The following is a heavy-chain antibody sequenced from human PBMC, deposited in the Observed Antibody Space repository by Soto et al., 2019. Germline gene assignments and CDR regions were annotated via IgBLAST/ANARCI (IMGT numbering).Heavy chain of an antibody. Sequence: QVQLVESGGGVVQPGRSLRLSCAASGFTFSSYAMHWVRQAPGKGLEWVAVISYDGSNKYYADSVKGRFTISRDNSKNTLYLQMNSLRAEDTAVYYCARDTIYCTNGVCPLDYWGQGTLVTVSS. CDR3: ARDTIYCTNGVCPLDY. CDR1: GFTFSSYA. D-gene: IGHD2-8*01. V-gene: IGHV3-30-3*01. J-gene: IGHJ4*02. CDR2: ISYDGSNK.